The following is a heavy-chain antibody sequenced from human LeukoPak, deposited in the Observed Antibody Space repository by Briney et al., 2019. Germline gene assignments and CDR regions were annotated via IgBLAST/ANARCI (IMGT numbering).Heavy chain of an antibody. V-gene: IGHV3-23*01. Sequence: GGSLRLSCAASGFTFSSYAMSWVRQAPGKGLEWVSAISGSGGSTYSADSVKGRFTISRDNSKNTLYLQMNSLRAEDTAVYYCAKGHRPSGRYFDYWGQGTLVTVSS. CDR2: ISGSGGST. CDR3: AKGHRPSGRYFDY. J-gene: IGHJ4*02. CDR1: GFTFSSYA. D-gene: IGHD1-26*01.